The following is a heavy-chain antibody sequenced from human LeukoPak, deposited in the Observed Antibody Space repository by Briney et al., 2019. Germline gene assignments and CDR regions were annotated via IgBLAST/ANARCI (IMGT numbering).Heavy chain of an antibody. CDR1: GYSFASSW. CDR3: ARHGHCTNGVCYSNYYHMDV. CDR2: TYPDDSDT. Sequence: GASLKISCKGSGYSFASSWIGWVRQLPGKGLEWMGITYPDDSDTRYSPSFEGQITISVDKSISTAYLQWSSLKASDTAVYYCARHGHCTNGVCYSNYYHMDVWGKGTTVTVSS. V-gene: IGHV5-51*01. J-gene: IGHJ6*03. D-gene: IGHD2-8*01.